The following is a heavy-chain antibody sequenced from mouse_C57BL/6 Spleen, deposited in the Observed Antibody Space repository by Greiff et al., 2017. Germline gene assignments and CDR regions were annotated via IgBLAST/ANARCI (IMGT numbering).Heavy chain of an antibody. J-gene: IGHJ1*03. CDR3: ARNNYYVSSYWYFDV. V-gene: IGHV2-2*01. D-gene: IGHD1-1*01. Sequence: VQGVESGPGLVQPSQSLSITCTVSGFSLTSYGVHWVRQSPGQGLEWLGVIWSGGSTDYNAAFISSLSISKENSRRQVFFKRKSLQADDTAIYYCARNNYYVSSYWYFDVWGTGTTVTVSS. CDR2: IWSGGST. CDR1: GFSLTSYG.